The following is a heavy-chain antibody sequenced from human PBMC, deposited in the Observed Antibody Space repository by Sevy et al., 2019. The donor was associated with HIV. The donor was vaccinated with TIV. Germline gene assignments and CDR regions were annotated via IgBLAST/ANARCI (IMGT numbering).Heavy chain of an antibody. Sequence: GGSLRLSCAASEFTFSSYGMHWVRQAPGKGLEWVAVISYDGSNKYYADSVKGRFTISRDNSKNTLYLQMNSLRAEDTAVYYCANLYSSGWYDFDYWGQGTLVTVSS. J-gene: IGHJ4*02. CDR3: ANLYSSGWYDFDY. CDR1: EFTFSSYG. V-gene: IGHV3-30*18. CDR2: ISYDGSNK. D-gene: IGHD6-19*01.